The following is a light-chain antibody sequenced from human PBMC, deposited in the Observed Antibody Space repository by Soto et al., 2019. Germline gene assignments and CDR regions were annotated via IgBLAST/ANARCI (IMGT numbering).Light chain of an antibody. CDR1: QSISSW. CDR3: QQYNSYSQP. CDR2: DAS. J-gene: IGKJ1*01. V-gene: IGKV1-5*01. Sequence: DIQMTQSPSTLSASVGDRVTITCRASQSISSWLDWYQQKPGKAPKLLIYDASSLESGVPSTFSGSGSGTEFNLTISRLQPDDFETYYFQQYNSYSQPCGPGTKVDIX.